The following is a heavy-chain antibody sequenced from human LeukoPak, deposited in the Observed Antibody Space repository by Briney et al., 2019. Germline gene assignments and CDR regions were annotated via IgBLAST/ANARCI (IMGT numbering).Heavy chain of an antibody. J-gene: IGHJ4*02. D-gene: IGHD1/OR15-1a*01. Sequence: ASVKVSCKASGYTFTDYYIHWLRQAPGEGPEWMGMINLIAGLTHLAPKFQGRVTMTRDTSTSTVYMDLTSLGSEDTAVYYCARQQGIQYLNFDYWGQGALVAVSS. CDR1: GYTFTDYY. CDR2: INLIAGLT. V-gene: IGHV1-46*01. CDR3: ARQQGIQYLNFDY.